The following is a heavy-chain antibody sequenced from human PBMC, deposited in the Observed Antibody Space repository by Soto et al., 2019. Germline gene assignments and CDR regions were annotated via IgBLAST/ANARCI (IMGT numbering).Heavy chain of an antibody. CDR1: GFTFSSYS. J-gene: IGHJ4*02. Sequence: GGSLRLSCAASGFTFSSYSMSWVRQAPGTGPEWVANINKNGGEKYYVDSVKGRFTISRDNAKNSLYLQMNSLRAEDTAVYYCARPWDTAMVSTWNYWGQRTLVTVSS. CDR3: ARPWDTAMVSTWNY. D-gene: IGHD5-18*01. V-gene: IGHV3-7*03. CDR2: INKNGGEK.